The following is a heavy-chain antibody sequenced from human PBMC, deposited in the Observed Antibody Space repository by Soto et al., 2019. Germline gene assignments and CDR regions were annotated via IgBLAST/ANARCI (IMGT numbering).Heavy chain of an antibody. CDR2: ISSYSGST. V-gene: IGHV1-18*01. J-gene: IGHJ6*02. CDR1: GYTFPNYG. CDR3: ARDQSSGWYGKDSGMDV. Sequence: EASVKVSCKASGYTFPNYGISWVRQAPGQGLEWMGWISSYSGSTYYAQKFQGRVTMTLETSTSTTYMELRSLKSDDTAVYYCARDQSSGWYGKDSGMDVWGQGTTVTVSS. D-gene: IGHD6-19*01.